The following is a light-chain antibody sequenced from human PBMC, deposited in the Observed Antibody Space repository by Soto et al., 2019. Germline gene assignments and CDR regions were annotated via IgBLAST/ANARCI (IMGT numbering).Light chain of an antibody. Sequence: QSVLTEPPSVSAAPGQKVSMSCSGGSSNIGSNFVAWYQQLPGKAPKLLIYYDSKRPYGIPGRFSASKSGTSATLGITDLQTGDEGDYFCGSWDNSLSVVVFGGGTKVTVL. J-gene: IGLJ3*02. CDR1: SSNIGSNF. CDR2: YDS. CDR3: GSWDNSLSVVV. V-gene: IGLV1-51*01.